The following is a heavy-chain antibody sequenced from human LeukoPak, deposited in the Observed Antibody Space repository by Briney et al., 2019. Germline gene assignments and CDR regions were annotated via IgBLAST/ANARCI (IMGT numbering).Heavy chain of an antibody. V-gene: IGHV3-23*01. CDR2: IRGSCDST. D-gene: IGHD2-2*02. CDR1: GFTLSSYA. Sequence: PGGSLRLSCAASGFTLSSYAMSWVRQAPGKGLECVSAIRGSCDSTYYADSVKGRFTISRDNSKNTLYLQMNSLRAEDTAVYYCAKTVVVPAAISGQGLYFDYWGQGTLVTVSS. J-gene: IGHJ4*02. CDR3: AKTVVVPAAISGQGLYFDY.